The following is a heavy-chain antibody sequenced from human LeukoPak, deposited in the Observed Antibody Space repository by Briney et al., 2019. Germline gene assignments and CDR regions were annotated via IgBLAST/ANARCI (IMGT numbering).Heavy chain of an antibody. D-gene: IGHD3-3*01. V-gene: IGHV4-59*01. Sequence: PSETLSLTCTVSGGSISSYYWSWIRQPPGKGLEWIGYIYYSGSTNYNPSLKSRVTISVDTSKNQFSLKLSSVTAADTALYYCARGHRRLFTIFGVVNVWFDAWGQGTLVTVSS. CDR3: ARGHRRLFTIFGVVNVWFDA. CDR1: GGSISSYY. CDR2: IYYSGST. J-gene: IGHJ5*02.